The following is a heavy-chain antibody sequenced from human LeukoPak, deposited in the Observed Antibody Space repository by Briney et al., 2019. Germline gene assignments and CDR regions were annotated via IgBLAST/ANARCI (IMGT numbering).Heavy chain of an antibody. V-gene: IGHV4-30-4*01. Sequence: PSETLSLTCTVSGGSISSGDYYWSWIRQPPGKGLEWIGYIYHSGSTYYNPSLKSRVTISVDRSKNQFSLKLSSVTAADTAVYYCARFSGSRPYYYYYYMDVWGKGTTVTVSS. CDR2: IYHSGST. CDR1: GGSISSGDYY. D-gene: IGHD3-10*01. J-gene: IGHJ6*03. CDR3: ARFSGSRPYYYYYYMDV.